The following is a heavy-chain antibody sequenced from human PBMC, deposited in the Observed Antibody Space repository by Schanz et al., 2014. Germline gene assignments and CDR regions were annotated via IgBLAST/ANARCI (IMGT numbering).Heavy chain of an antibody. D-gene: IGHD1-1*01. CDR1: GFSFSAYY. CDR2: MSPSGATK. Sequence: DWTGGSLRLSCVASGFSFSAYYMSWIRQAPGKGLEWVSFMSPSGATKYYADSVKGRFIISRDNAQNSLYLQMNTLRAEDAAVYYCARDDNQGLEDDAFDLWGQGTMVTVSS. V-gene: IGHV3-11*01. CDR3: ARDDNQGLEDDAFDL. J-gene: IGHJ3*01.